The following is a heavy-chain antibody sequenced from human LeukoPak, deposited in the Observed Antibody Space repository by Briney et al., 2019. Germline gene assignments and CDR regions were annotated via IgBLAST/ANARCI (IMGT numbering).Heavy chain of an antibody. CDR1: GYSINSGYY. V-gene: IGHV4-38-2*01. CDR2: IYYSGTT. J-gene: IGHJ3*02. D-gene: IGHD3-22*01. Sequence: SETLSLTCAVSGYSINSGYYWGWIRPPPGKGLEWIGSIYYSGTTYYNPSLKSRVTMSVVTSKNQFSVRLTSVTAADTAVYYCARDPTYYYDSSGSYHSFGIWGQGTMVTVSS. CDR3: ARDPTYYYDSSGSYHSFGI.